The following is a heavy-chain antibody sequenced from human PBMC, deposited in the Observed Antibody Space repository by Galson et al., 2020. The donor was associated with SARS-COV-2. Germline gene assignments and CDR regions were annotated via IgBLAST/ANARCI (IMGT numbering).Heavy chain of an antibody. J-gene: IGHJ4*02. CDR1: GGSVSSNGYH. CDR3: TTDGRGPVYN. V-gene: IGHV4-31*03. CDR2: IFYTGNT. Sequence: TSETLSLTCTVSGGSVSSNGYHWGWIRQPPGKGLEWIGYIFYTGNTDYNPSRKSRVSIALDTSKNHFSLKLSAVTAADTAVYYCTTDGRGPVYNWGQGTLVTVSS. D-gene: IGHD2-8*01.